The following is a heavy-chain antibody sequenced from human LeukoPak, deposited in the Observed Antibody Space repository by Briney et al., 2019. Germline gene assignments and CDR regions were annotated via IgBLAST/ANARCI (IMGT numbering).Heavy chain of an antibody. V-gene: IGHV1-69*04. CDR2: IIPILGIA. Sequence: SVKVSCKASGYTFTSYGITWVRQAPGQGLEWMGRIIPILGIANYAQKFQGRVTITADKSTSTAYMELSSLRSEDTAVYYCAREQAITMVRGVIGDAFDIWGQGTMVTVSS. CDR1: GYTFTSYG. D-gene: IGHD3-10*01. CDR3: AREQAITMVRGVIGDAFDI. J-gene: IGHJ3*02.